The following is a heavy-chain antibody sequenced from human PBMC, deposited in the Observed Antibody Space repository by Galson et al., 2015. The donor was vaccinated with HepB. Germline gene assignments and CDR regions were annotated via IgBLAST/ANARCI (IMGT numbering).Heavy chain of an antibody. CDR3: TSDLLRFPTANILYYYYMDV. Sequence: SLRLSCAASGFTFSGSAMHWVRQASGKGLEWVGRIRSKANSYATAYAASVKGRFTISRDDSKNTAYLQMNSLKTEDTAVYYCTSDLLRFPTANILYYYYMDVWGKGTTVTVSS. V-gene: IGHV3-73*01. CDR1: GFTFSGSA. CDR2: IRSKANSYAT. D-gene: IGHD3-3*01. J-gene: IGHJ6*03.